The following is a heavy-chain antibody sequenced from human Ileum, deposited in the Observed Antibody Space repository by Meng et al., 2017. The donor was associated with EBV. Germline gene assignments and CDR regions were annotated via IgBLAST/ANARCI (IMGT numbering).Heavy chain of an antibody. Sequence: QVQLLQSGAEVKRPGASVKVSCRASGDTFTGYYMHWVRQAPGQGLEWMGGIIPILGIANYAQKFQGRVTITADKSTSTAYMELSSLRSEDTAVYYCAREIVVVPAALNWFDPWGQGTLVTVAS. J-gene: IGHJ5*02. CDR2: IIPILGIA. D-gene: IGHD2-2*01. V-gene: IGHV1-69*10. CDR1: GDTFTGYY. CDR3: AREIVVVPAALNWFDP.